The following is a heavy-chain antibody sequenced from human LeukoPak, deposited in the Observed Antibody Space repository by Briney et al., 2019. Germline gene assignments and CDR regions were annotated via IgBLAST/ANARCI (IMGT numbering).Heavy chain of an antibody. CDR1: GFTFSSYA. D-gene: IGHD3-22*01. J-gene: IGHJ4*02. CDR3: AKAHYYDSSGYSVDY. CDR2: ISGSGGST. V-gene: IGHV3-23*01. Sequence: PGGSLRLSCAPSGFTFSSYAMSWVRQAPGKGLEWLSAISGSGGSTYYADSVKGRFTISRDNSKNTLYLQMNSLRDEDTAVYYCAKAHYYDSSGYSVDYWGQGTLVTVSS.